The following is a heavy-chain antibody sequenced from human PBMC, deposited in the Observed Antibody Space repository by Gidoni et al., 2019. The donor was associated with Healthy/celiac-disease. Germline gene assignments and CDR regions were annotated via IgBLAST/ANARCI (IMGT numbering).Heavy chain of an antibody. D-gene: IGHD3-10*01. J-gene: IGHJ4*02. V-gene: IGHV4-39*01. CDR2: IYYSGST. CDR1: VGSISSSSYY. CDR3: ARRDMVRGVSDY. Sequence: QLQLQESGPGLVKPSETLSLTCTVSVGSISSSSYYWGWIRQPPGKGLEWIGSIYYSGSTYYNPSLKSRVTISVDTSKNQFSLKLSSVTAADTAVYYCARRDMVRGVSDYWGQGTLVTVSS.